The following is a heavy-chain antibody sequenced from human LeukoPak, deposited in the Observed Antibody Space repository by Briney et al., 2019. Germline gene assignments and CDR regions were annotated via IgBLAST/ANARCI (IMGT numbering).Heavy chain of an antibody. V-gene: IGHV3-64*01. CDR3: ARDSGGDAYNDYFDC. D-gene: IGHD5-24*01. CDR1: GFAFSTYA. CDR2: ISSNGGST. Sequence: GGSLRLSCAASGFAFSTYAMHWVRQAPGKELEYVSAISSNGGSTYYANSVKGRFTISRDNSKNTLFLQMGSLRAEDMAVYYCARDSGGDAYNDYFDCWGQGTQVTVSS. J-gene: IGHJ4*02.